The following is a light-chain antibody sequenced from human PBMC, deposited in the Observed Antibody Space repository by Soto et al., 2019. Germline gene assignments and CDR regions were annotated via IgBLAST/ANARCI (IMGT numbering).Light chain of an antibody. J-gene: IGKJ1*01. Sequence: DIQMTQSPSTLSASVGGRVTIICRASQSISNWLAWYQQKAGKAPKLLIYKASSLESGVPSRFSGSGSGTEFTLTISSLQPDDFATYYCLQYNNYWTFGQGTKVDIK. V-gene: IGKV1-5*03. CDR2: KAS. CDR3: LQYNNYWT. CDR1: QSISNW.